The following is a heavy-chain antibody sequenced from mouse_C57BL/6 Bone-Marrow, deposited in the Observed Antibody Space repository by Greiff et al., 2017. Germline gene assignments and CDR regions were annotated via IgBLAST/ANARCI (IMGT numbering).Heavy chain of an antibody. J-gene: IGHJ4*01. CDR2: IDPNSGGT. V-gene: IGHV1-72*01. CDR3: ARSSYYSNFYYYAMDY. D-gene: IGHD2-5*01. CDR1: GYTFTSYW. Sequence: QVQLQQPGAELVKPGASVKLSCKASGYTFTSYWMHWVKQRPGRGLEWIGRIDPNSGGTKYNEKFKSKATLTVDKPSSTAYMQLSSLTSEDSAVYYCARSSYYSNFYYYAMDYWGQGTSVTVSS.